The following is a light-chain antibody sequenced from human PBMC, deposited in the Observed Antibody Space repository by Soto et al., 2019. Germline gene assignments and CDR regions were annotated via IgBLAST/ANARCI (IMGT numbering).Light chain of an antibody. CDR1: SSDIGGYDY. V-gene: IGLV2-14*01. CDR3: TSYASGTSHVV. J-gene: IGLJ2*01. Sequence: HSALTQPASVSGSPGQSITLSCTGTSSDIGGYDYVSWYQRHPGKAPKLIIYDVNNRPSGVSNRFSGSKSGNSASLTISGLQAEDEADYYCTSYASGTSHVVFGDGTKVTVL. CDR2: DVN.